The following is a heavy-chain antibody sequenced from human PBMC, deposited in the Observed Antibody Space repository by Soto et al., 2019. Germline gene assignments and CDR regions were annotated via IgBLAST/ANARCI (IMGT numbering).Heavy chain of an antibody. J-gene: IGHJ4*02. Sequence: EVQLLESGGGLEQPGGSLRLSCVASGPTFESFAMTWVRQAPGKGLEWVSGISGSSGTIYYADSVKGRFTVSRDNSKKTLYLHMTSLRVEDTAVYYCGRGYRWQQGFYLGRGTLVTVSS. D-gene: IGHD2-8*02. CDR1: GPTFESFA. CDR2: ISGSSGTI. V-gene: IGHV3-23*01. CDR3: GRGYRWQQGFY.